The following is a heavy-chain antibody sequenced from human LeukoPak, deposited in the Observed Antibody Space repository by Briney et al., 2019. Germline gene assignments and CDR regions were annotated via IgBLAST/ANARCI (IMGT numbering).Heavy chain of an antibody. CDR3: ARGQSSDGYGSGPDFDY. CDR2: MNPNSGNT. V-gene: IGHV1-8*01. J-gene: IGHJ4*02. D-gene: IGHD3-10*01. Sequence: ASVKVSWKASGYTFTSYDINWVRQATGQGLEWMGWMNPNSGNTGYAQKFQGRVTMTRNTSISTAYMELSSLRSEDTAVYYCARGQSSDGYGSGPDFDYWGQGTLVTVSS. CDR1: GYTFTSYD.